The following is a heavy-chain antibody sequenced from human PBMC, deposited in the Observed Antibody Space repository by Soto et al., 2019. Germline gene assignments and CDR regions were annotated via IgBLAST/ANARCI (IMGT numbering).Heavy chain of an antibody. Sequence: QVQLQESGPGLVKPSQTLSLTCTVSGASITSGGYYWSWIRQHPGKGLEWIGYIYYSVTTYYNPSFKSRVIISVVTSKNLFALNLSSVTAADTAVYYCARAENERAGIYRPPDYWGQGTLVTVSS. D-gene: IGHD5-12*01. CDR1: GASITSGGYY. CDR3: ARAENERAGIYRPPDY. V-gene: IGHV4-31*03. J-gene: IGHJ4*02. CDR2: IYYSVTT.